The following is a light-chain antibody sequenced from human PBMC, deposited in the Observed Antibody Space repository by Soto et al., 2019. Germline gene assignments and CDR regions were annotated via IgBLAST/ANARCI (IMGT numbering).Light chain of an antibody. V-gene: IGKV3-20*01. CDR1: QSISRT. Sequence: EIVLTHSPDTLSVSPGERATLSFSASQSISRTLAWYQQKSGQPPRLLIYGASNRATGIPDRFSGSGSGTDFTLTISRLEPEDFAVYYCQQYGSSGTFGQGTKVDIK. CDR2: GAS. CDR3: QQYGSSGT. J-gene: IGKJ1*01.